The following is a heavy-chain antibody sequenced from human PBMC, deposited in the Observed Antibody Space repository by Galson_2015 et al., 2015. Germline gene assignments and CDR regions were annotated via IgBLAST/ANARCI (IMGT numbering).Heavy chain of an antibody. CDR3: ARDPSGHRFTARFHYYGMDV. CDR2: INPNSGGT. D-gene: IGHD1-1*01. CDR1: GYTFTGYY. Sequence: SVKVSCKASGYTFTGYYMHWVRQAPGQGLEWMGWINPNSGGTNYAQKFQGWVTMTRDTSISTAYMELSRLRSDDTAVYYCARDPSGHRFTARFHYYGMDVWGQGTTVTVSS. J-gene: IGHJ6*02. V-gene: IGHV1-2*04.